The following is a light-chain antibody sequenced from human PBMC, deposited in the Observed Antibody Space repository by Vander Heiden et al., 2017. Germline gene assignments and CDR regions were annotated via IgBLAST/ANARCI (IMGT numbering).Light chain of an antibody. Sequence: DIHMTQSPSSLSASLGARVTLTCRSSETLSTYLNWYQQKAGKVPDPLIYGASSLQSGVPSRFSGSGSGTDFTLTISSLQPEDLATYYCQQSFTTPQTFGQGTKVEIK. V-gene: IGKV1-39*01. J-gene: IGKJ1*01. CDR1: ETLSTY. CDR2: GAS. CDR3: QQSFTTPQT.